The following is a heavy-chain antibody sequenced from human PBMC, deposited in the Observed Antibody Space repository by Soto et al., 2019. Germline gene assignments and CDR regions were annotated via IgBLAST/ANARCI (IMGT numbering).Heavy chain of an antibody. D-gene: IGHD2-8*02. CDR3: ARDKITGLFDY. CDR1: GGSISSGNYY. V-gene: IGHV4-30-4*01. Sequence: PSETLSLTCTVSGGSISSGNYYWSWIRQPPGKGLEWIGFFSYSGSTYYNLSLKSRVTISVDTSKNQFSLKLTSVTAADTAVYYCARDKITGLFDYWGQGTLVTVSS. CDR2: FSYSGST. J-gene: IGHJ4*02.